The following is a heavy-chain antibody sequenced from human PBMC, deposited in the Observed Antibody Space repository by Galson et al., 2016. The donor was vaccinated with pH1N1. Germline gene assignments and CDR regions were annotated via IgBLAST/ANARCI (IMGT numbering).Heavy chain of an antibody. J-gene: IGHJ5*02. CDR3: ATDLGDKSGWPIFDH. CDR2: IHKGGSPT. Sequence: SLRLSCAASGFTFSVTGMNWVRLAPGKGLEWVSIIHKGGSPTYYAESVRGRFTISRDNSKDTLYLQMNSLRAEDTATYYCATDLGDKSGWPIFDHWGRRTRVTVSS. CDR1: GFTFSVTG. D-gene: IGHD6-19*01. V-gene: IGHV3-23*03.